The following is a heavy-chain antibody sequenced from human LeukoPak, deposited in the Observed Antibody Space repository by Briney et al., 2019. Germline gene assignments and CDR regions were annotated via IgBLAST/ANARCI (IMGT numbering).Heavy chain of an antibody. J-gene: IGHJ4*02. CDR1: GFSFSGYS. CDR2: ISYDGSNK. Sequence: GGSLRLSCAASGFSFSGYSMNWVRQAPGKGLEWVAVISYDGSNKYYADSVKGRFTISRDNSKNTLYLQMNSLRAEDTAVYYCAKDARPAYCGGDCYSQSYYFDYWGQGTLVTVSS. CDR3: AKDARPAYCGGDCYSQSYYFDY. V-gene: IGHV3-30*18. D-gene: IGHD2-21*02.